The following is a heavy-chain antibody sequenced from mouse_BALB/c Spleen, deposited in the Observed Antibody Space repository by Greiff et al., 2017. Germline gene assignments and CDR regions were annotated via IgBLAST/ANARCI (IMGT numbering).Heavy chain of an antibody. CDR2: INPSTGYT. Sequence: QVQLQQSGAELAKPGASVKMSCKASGYTFTSYWMHWVKQRPGQGLEWIGYINPSTGYTEYNQKFKDKATLTADKSSSTAYMQLISLTSEDSAVYYCARKYYAMDYWGQGTSVTVSS. CDR3: ARKYYAMDY. CDR1: GYTFTSYW. J-gene: IGHJ4*01. V-gene: IGHV1-7*01.